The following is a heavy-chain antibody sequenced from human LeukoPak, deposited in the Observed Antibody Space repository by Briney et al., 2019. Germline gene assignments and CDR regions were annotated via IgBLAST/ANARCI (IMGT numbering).Heavy chain of an antibody. CDR2: ISYDGSNK. J-gene: IGHJ6*02. Sequence: GGSLRLSCAASGFTVSSYCMHWVRQAPGKGLEWVAVISYDGSNKYYADSVKGRFTISRDNSKNTLYLQMNSLRAEDTAVYYCAKAYTGHDFWSGISYYYYGMDVWGQGTTVTVSS. CDR1: GFTVSSYC. D-gene: IGHD3-3*01. V-gene: IGHV3-30*18. CDR3: AKAYTGHDFWSGISYYYYGMDV.